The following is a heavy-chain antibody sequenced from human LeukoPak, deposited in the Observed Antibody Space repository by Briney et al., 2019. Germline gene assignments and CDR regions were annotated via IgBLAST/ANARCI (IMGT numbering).Heavy chain of an antibody. V-gene: IGHV3-30*03. J-gene: IGHJ3*02. CDR3: AREGGSHDAFDI. CDR1: GFTFSNYG. CDR2: ISYDGSNK. D-gene: IGHD3-16*01. Sequence: GGSLRLSCAASGFTFSNYGMHWVRQAPGKGLEWVAVISYDGSNKYYADSVKGRFTISRDNSKNTLYVQINSLRAEDTAVYYCAREGGSHDAFDIWGQGTMVTVSS.